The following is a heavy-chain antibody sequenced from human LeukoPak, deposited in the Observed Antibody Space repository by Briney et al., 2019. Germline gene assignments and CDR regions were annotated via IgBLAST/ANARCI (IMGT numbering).Heavy chain of an antibody. D-gene: IGHD3-9*01. CDR2: INPNSGGT. Sequence: EASVKVSCKASGYTFTGYYMHWVRQAPGQGLEWMGWINPNSGGTNYAQKFQGRVTMARDTSISTAYMELSRLRSDDTAVYYCARDVRYYDILTGYYLYPSPFDYWGQGTLVTVSS. J-gene: IGHJ4*02. CDR3: ARDVRYYDILTGYYLYPSPFDY. CDR1: GYTFTGYY. V-gene: IGHV1-2*02.